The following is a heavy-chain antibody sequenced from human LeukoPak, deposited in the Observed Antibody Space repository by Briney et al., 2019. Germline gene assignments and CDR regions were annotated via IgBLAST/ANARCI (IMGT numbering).Heavy chain of an antibody. J-gene: IGHJ6*03. D-gene: IGHD1-1*01. CDR3: ARGKRTRRGYYYYMDV. CDR1: GGSFSGYY. Sequence: SETLSLTCAVYGGSFSGYYWSWIRQPPGKGLEWIGEINHSGSTNYNPSLKSRVTISVDTSKNQFSLKLSSVTAADTAVYYCARGKRTRRGYYYYMDVWGKGTTVTVSS. V-gene: IGHV4-34*01. CDR2: INHSGST.